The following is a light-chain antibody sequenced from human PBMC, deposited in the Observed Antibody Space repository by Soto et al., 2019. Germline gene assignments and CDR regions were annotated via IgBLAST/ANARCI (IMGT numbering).Light chain of an antibody. Sequence: QSVMTQPPSVSAAPGQKVTISCSGSSSNIGGNSVSWYQQLPGTAPKLLIYDDNKRPSGIPDRFSGSKSGTSATLGITGFQTGDEADYYLGSWDSSIVVFGGGTKVTVL. CDR2: DDN. V-gene: IGLV1-51*01. CDR3: GSWDSSIVV. J-gene: IGLJ2*01. CDR1: SSNIGGNS.